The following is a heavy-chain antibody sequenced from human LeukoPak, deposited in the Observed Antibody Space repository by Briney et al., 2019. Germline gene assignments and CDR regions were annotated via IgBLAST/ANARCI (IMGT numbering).Heavy chain of an antibody. J-gene: IGHJ3*02. V-gene: IGHV1-24*01. CDR1: GYTLTELS. Sequence: ASVKVSCKVSGYTLTELSMHWVRQAPGKGLEWMGGFDPEDGETIYAQKFQGRVTMTEDTSTDTAYMELSSLRSEDTAVYYCATLYYHILTGYYNFAFDIWGQGTMVTVSS. D-gene: IGHD3-9*01. CDR2: FDPEDGET. CDR3: ATLYYHILTGYYNFAFDI.